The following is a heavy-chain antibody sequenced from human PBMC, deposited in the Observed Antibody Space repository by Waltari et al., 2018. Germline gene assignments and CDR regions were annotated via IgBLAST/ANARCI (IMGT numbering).Heavy chain of an antibody. D-gene: IGHD7-27*01. CDR1: GFTFTDYW. CDR2: IHKDGSEK. CDR3: VRDHWGPDY. Sequence: EVHLVESGGGLVQPGGSLRLSRAASGFTFTDYWMSWVRQAPGKGPEWVANIHKDGSEKNYVDYVKGRFTISRDNAKDSVYLQMNSLRADDTAMYYCVRDHWGPDYWGQGTLVTVSS. J-gene: IGHJ4*02. V-gene: IGHV3-7*01.